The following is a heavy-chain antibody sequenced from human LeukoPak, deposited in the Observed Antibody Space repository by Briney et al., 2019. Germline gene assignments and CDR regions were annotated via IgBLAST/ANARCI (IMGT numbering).Heavy chain of an antibody. CDR1: GFTVSSNY. CDR3: ASRATVTTDRFWFDP. D-gene: IGHD4-11*01. CDR2: IYSGGST. J-gene: IGHJ5*02. Sequence: GGSLRLSCAASGFTVSSNYMSWVRQAPGKGLKWVSVIYSGGSTYYADSVKGRFTISRHNSKNTLYLQMNSLRAEDTAVYYCASRATVTTDRFWFDPWGQGTLVTVSS. V-gene: IGHV3-53*01.